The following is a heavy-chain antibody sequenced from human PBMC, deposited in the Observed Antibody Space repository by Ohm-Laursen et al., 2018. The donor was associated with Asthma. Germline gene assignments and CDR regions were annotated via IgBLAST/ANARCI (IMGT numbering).Heavy chain of an antibody. J-gene: IGHJ4*02. Sequence: SETLSLTCALSGASFSTYYWGWIRQPPGKGLEWIGHIHRTGSTNYNPSLKSRVTISVDTSKNQFSLKLSSVTAADTAVYYCVREDFDWPPGYCDYWGQGTLVTVSS. CDR3: VREDFDWPPGYCDY. CDR2: IHRTGST. CDR1: GASFSTYY. V-gene: IGHV4-59*12. D-gene: IGHD3-9*01.